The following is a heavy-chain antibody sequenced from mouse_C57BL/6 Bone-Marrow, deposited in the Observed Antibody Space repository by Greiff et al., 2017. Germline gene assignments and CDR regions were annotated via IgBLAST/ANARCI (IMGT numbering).Heavy chain of an antibody. D-gene: IGHD2-4*01. CDR3: TTWVIKAWFAY. V-gene: IGHV14-4*01. J-gene: IGHJ3*01. CDR2: IDPENGDT. Sequence: DVKLVESGAELVRPGASVKLSCTASGFNIKDDYMHWVKQRPEQGLEWIGWIDPENGDTEYASKFQGKATITADTSSNTAYLQLSSLTSEDTAVYYCTTWVIKAWFAYWGQGTLVTVSA. CDR1: GFNIKDDY.